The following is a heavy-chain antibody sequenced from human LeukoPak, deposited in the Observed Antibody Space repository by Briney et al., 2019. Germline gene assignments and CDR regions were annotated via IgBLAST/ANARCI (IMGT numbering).Heavy chain of an antibody. CDR3: AKDSFFFRGTPWSDQ. J-gene: IGHJ5*02. CDR1: GGSIGSYY. D-gene: IGHD3-10*01. V-gene: IGHV4-59*01. CDR2: IYYSGST. Sequence: SETLSLTCTVSGGSIGSYYWSWIRQPPGKGLEWIGYIYYSGSTNYNPSLRSRVTISVDTSKKQLSLRLTSVTAADTAVYYCAKDSFFFRGTPWSDQWGQGTLVTVSS.